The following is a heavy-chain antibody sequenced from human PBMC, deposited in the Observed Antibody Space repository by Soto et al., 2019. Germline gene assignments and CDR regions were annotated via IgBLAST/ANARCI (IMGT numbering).Heavy chain of an antibody. J-gene: IGHJ4*02. CDR3: ARASAQHDSGTYEGGYSYFDS. Sequence: PSETLSLTCAVYGGSFSGYYWTWILQSPGKGLEWIGQISYSGSTNYNPSLKSRVFISIGTSNNQFFLELTSVTAADTAVYYCARASAQHDSGTYEGGYSYFDSWGQGTPVTVSP. CDR2: ISYSGST. CDR1: GGSFSGYY. V-gene: IGHV4-34*01. D-gene: IGHD3-10*01.